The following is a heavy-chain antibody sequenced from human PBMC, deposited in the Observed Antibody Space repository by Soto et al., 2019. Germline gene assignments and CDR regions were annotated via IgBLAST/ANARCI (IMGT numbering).Heavy chain of an antibody. D-gene: IGHD3-9*01. CDR1: GDSFSSDA. J-gene: IGHJ3*01. Sequence: SVKVSCKASGDSFSSDAITWVRQAPGQGLEWIGEIIPMFGTTNYAPELQGRVTITADTSTTTAYMEVNRLTPDDSAGYYCAREVLTETRLRYFRLSGQGAMVNV. V-gene: IGHV1-69*06. CDR2: IIPMFGTT. CDR3: AREVLTETRLRYFRL.